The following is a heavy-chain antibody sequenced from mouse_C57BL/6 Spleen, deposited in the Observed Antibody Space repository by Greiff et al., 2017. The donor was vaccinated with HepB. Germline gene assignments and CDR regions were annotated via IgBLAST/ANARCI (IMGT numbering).Heavy chain of an antibody. D-gene: IGHD2-1*01. Sequence: QVQLQQPGTELVKPGASVKLSCKASGYTFTSYWMHWVKQRPGQGLEWIGNINPSNGGTNYNEKFKSKATLTVDKSSSTAYMQLSSLTSEDSAVYYCARSPRYYGNFHCCDYWGQGTTLTVCS. V-gene: IGHV1-53*01. CDR3: ARSPRYYGNFHCCDY. J-gene: IGHJ2*01. CDR2: INPSNGGT. CDR1: GYTFTSYW.